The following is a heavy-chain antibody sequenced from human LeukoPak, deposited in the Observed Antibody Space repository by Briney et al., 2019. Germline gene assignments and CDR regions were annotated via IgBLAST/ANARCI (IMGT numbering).Heavy chain of an antibody. J-gene: IGHJ6*02. V-gene: IGHV4-61*01. CDR2: IYYSGST. D-gene: IGHD1-14*01. CDR1: GGSVSSGSYY. Sequence: SETLSLTCTVSGGSVSSGSYYWSWIRQPPGKGLEWIGYIYYSGSTNYNPSLKSRVTMSVDTSKNQFSLKLSSVTAADTAVYYCARDVTGNYYYGMDVWGQGTTVTVSS. CDR3: ARDVTGNYYYGMDV.